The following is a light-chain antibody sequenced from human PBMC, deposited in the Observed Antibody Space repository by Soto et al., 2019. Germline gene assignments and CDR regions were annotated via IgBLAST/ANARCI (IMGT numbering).Light chain of an antibody. CDR2: GAS. Sequence: EVVMTQSPATVSVSPGEGVTLSCRASQTISNDLAWYQQKPGQAPRLLIYGASTMATGVPARFSGGGSGTGFTPTISSLQSEDFAFYYCQQNNKWPPVTFGRGTKVEIK. CDR1: QTISND. CDR3: QQNNKWPPVT. J-gene: IGKJ4*01. V-gene: IGKV3-15*01.